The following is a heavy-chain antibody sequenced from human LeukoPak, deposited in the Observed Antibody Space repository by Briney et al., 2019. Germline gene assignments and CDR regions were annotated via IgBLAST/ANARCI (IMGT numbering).Heavy chain of an antibody. D-gene: IGHD2-2*01. V-gene: IGHV4-34*01. J-gene: IGHJ5*02. Sequence: PSETLSLTCAVYGGSFSGYYWSWIRQPPGKGLEWIGEINHSGSTNYNPSLKSRVTISVDTSKNQFSLKLSSVTAADTAVYYCARLWRPPYPPLGWFDPWGQGTLVTVSS. CDR3: ARLWRPPYPPLGWFDP. CDR1: GGSFSGYY. CDR2: INHSGST.